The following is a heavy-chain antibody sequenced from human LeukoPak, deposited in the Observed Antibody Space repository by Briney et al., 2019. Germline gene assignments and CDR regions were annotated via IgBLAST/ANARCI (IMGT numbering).Heavy chain of an antibody. CDR3: ATDQTYCSTTACYRYYFDY. J-gene: IGHJ4*02. CDR1: GFTFSNFG. CDR2: IKSKTDGETT. Sequence: GGSLRLSCAASGFTFSNFGLNWVRQAPGKGLEWVGRIKSKTDGETTDYAAPLKGRFTISRDDSKNTLYLQMNSLKTEDTAVYYCATDQTYCSTTACYRYYFDYWGQGTLVTVSS. D-gene: IGHD2-2*01. V-gene: IGHV3-15*01.